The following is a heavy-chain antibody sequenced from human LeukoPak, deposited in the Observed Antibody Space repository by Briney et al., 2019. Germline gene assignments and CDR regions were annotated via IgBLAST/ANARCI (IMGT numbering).Heavy chain of an antibody. Sequence: GGSLRLSCAASGFAFSSYSMNWVRQAPGKGLEWVSSISSSSSYIYYADSVKGRFTISRDNAKNSLYLQMNSLRAEDTAVYYCARMVRGASDPDRTTYYYYYMDVWGQGTMVTVSS. V-gene: IGHV3-21*01. D-gene: IGHD3-10*01. J-gene: IGHJ6*03. CDR1: GFAFSSYS. CDR2: ISSSSSYI. CDR3: ARMVRGASDPDRTTYYYYYMDV.